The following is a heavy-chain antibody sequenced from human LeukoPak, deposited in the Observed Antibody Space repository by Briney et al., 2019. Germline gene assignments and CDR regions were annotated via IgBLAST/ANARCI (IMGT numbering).Heavy chain of an antibody. J-gene: IGHJ3*02. Sequence: GGSLRLSCAASGFTFSSYSMNWVRQAPGKGLEWVSSISSSSSYIYYADSVKGRFTISRDNAKNSLYLQMNSLRAEDTAVYYCAKEGQQQDSSDALDIWGQGTMVTVSS. CDR3: AKEGQQQDSSDALDI. CDR1: GFTFSSYS. CDR2: ISSSSSYI. D-gene: IGHD6-13*01. V-gene: IGHV3-21*01.